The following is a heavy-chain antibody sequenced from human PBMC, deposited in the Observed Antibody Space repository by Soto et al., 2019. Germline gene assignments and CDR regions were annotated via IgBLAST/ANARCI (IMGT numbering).Heavy chain of an antibody. J-gene: IGHJ4*02. CDR2: IGVTGPNI. CDR3: ARPQTKIRGDY. CDR1: GFSFSNYE. V-gene: IGHV3-48*03. Sequence: EVQLVESGGGLVQPGGSLRLSCEASGFSFSNYEMHWVRQAPGKGLEWISYIGVTGPNILYADSVRGRFSISRDDAKNSVYLLMRGLRGEATAFYYCARPQTKIRGDYWGQGTLVVVSS. D-gene: IGHD1-1*01.